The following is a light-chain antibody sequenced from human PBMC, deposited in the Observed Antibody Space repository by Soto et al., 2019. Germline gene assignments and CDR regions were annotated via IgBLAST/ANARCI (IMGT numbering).Light chain of an antibody. CDR1: SSNIGSNYD. CDR2: GYT. V-gene: IGLV1-40*01. Sequence: QSVLTQPPSVSGAPGQTVTISCAGTSSNIGSNYDVHWYQHLPGTAPKLLIFGYTNRPSGVPDRFSGSKSGTSASLAITGLQSEDEADYYCCSYAGSYTVVFGGGTKLTVL. CDR3: CSYAGSYTVV. J-gene: IGLJ2*01.